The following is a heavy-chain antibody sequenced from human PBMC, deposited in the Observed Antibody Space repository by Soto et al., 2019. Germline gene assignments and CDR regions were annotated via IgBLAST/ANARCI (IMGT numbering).Heavy chain of an antibody. CDR1: GGSISSGEYY. CDR3: ARHLTYCSAGSCYSDFPYYGMDV. J-gene: IGHJ6*02. CDR2: ISYSGST. V-gene: IGHV4-39*01. D-gene: IGHD2-15*01. Sequence: SETLSLTCTVSGGSISSGEYYWTWIRQPPGKGLERIGYISYSGSTYYNPSLKSRVTISVDTSKNQFSLKLSSVTAADTAVYYCARHLTYCSAGSCYSDFPYYGMDVWGQGTTVTVS.